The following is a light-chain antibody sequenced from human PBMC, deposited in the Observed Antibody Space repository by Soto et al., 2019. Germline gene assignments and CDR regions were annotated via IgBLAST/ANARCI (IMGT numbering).Light chain of an antibody. Sequence: DIQMTQSPSSLSASVGDRVTITCHASRDVGNCLNWYQQKAGRAPKFLMQDASNLETGVPSRFSGSGSGKYFSFTITSLQPEDVATYYCQQCRDVPLTFGGGTKVDI. V-gene: IGKV1-33*01. CDR3: QQCRDVPLT. CDR2: DAS. J-gene: IGKJ4*01. CDR1: RDVGNC.